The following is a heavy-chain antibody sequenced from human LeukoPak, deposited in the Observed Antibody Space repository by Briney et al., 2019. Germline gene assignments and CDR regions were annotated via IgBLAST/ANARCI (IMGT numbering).Heavy chain of an antibody. V-gene: IGHV3-23*01. Sequence: GGSLRLSCAASGFTFSSYAMSWVRQAPGNGLEWVSAISGSGGSTYYADSVKGRFTISRDNSKNTLYLQMNSLRAEDTAVYYCANLSPRWIQLRPQDYWGQGTLVTVSS. D-gene: IGHD5-18*01. CDR3: ANLSPRWIQLRPQDY. J-gene: IGHJ4*02. CDR2: ISGSGGST. CDR1: GFTFSSYA.